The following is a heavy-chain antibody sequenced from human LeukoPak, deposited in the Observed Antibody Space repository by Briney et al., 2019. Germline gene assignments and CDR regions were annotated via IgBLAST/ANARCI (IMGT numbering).Heavy chain of an antibody. D-gene: IGHD6-13*01. V-gene: IGHV3-20*04. CDR2: INWNGGST. CDR3: ARDRGGGAAAGPYYYYMDV. Sequence: PGGSLRLSSAASGFTFDDYGMSWVRQAPGKGLEWVSGINWNGGSTGYADSVKGRFTISRDNAKNSLYLQMNSLRAEDTALYYCARDRGGGAAAGPYYYYMDVWGKGTTVTVSS. CDR1: GFTFDDYG. J-gene: IGHJ6*03.